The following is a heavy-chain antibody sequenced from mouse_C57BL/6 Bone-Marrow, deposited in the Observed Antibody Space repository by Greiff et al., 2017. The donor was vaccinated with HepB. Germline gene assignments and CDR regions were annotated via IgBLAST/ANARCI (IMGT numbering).Heavy chain of an antibody. J-gene: IGHJ4*01. CDR3: VRHKDYSIMDY. Sequence: GGGLVQPKGSLKLSCAASGFSFNTYAMNWVRQAPGKGLEWVARIRSKSKNYATYYADSVKDRFTISRDDSESMLYLQMNNLKTEDTARYYFVRHKDYSIMDYWGQGTSVTVSS. D-gene: IGHD1-1*01. CDR1: GFSFNTYA. CDR2: IRSKSKNYAT. V-gene: IGHV10-1*01.